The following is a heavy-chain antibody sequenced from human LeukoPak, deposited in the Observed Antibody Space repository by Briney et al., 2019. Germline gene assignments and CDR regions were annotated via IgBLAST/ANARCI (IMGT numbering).Heavy chain of an antibody. CDR3: ARHRYSSGWYVGYFQH. V-gene: IGHV4-4*07. CDR1: GGSISSYY. D-gene: IGHD6-19*01. CDR2: IYTSGST. J-gene: IGHJ1*01. Sequence: SETLSLTCTVSGGSISSYYWSWIRQPAGKGLEWIGRIYTSGSTNNNPPLKSRVTISVDTSKNQFSLKLSSVTAADTAVYYCARHRYSSGWYVGYFQHWGQGTLVTVSS.